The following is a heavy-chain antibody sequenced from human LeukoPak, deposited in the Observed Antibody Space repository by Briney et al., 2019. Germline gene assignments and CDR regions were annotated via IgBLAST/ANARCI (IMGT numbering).Heavy chain of an antibody. D-gene: IGHD4-23*01. V-gene: IGHV3-33*01. CDR3: ARGTDYGGNSVGY. CDR2: IWYDGSSE. Sequence: GGPLGLSVAASNLTFSTFGWNWVGKAPGKGRGGGEVIWYDGSSEYYADSVKGRFTISRDNSRNTLYLQMNSLRAEDTAVYYCARGTDYGGNSVGYWGQGTLVTVSS. J-gene: IGHJ4*02. CDR1: NLTFSTFG.